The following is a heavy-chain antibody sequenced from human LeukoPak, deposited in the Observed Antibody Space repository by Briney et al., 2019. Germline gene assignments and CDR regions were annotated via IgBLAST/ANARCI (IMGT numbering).Heavy chain of an antibody. CDR3: ARDNSDCIFDI. D-gene: IGHD2-21*02. J-gene: IGHJ3*02. CDR1: GFTFSAYN. V-gene: IGHV3-48*02. CDR2: ITISSNVI. Sequence: AGGSLRLSCAASGFTFSAYNMNWVRQAPGKGLEWLSYITISSNVIYYADSVKGRFTISRDNAKSSLYLQMSSLRDEDTAVYYCARDNSDCIFDIWGQGTMVTVSS.